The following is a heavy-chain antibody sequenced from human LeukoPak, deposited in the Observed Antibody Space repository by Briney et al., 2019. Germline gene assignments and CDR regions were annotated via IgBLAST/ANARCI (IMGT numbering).Heavy chain of an antibody. J-gene: IGHJ5*02. D-gene: IGHD1-26*01. V-gene: IGHV4-59*08. Sequence: PSETLSLTCTVSGGSISSYYWSWIRQPPGKGLEWIGYIYYSGSTNYNPSPKSRVTISVDTSKNQFSLKLSSVTAADTAVYYCAXVSGSYALRWFDPWGQGTLVTVSS. CDR1: GGSISSYY. CDR3: AXVSGSYALRWFDP. CDR2: IYYSGST.